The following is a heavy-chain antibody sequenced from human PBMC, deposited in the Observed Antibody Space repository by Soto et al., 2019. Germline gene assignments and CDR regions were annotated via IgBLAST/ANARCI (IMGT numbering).Heavy chain of an antibody. CDR3: ANDHRLLRFLEWLSQIAFDI. D-gene: IGHD3-3*01. CDR1: GFTFSSYA. V-gene: IGHV3-23*01. J-gene: IGHJ3*02. Sequence: GGSLRLSCAASGFTFSSYAMSWVRQAPGKGLEWVSAISGSGGSTYYADSVKGRFTISRDNSKNTLYLQMNSLGAEDTAVYYCANDHRLLRFLEWLSQIAFDIWGQGTMVTLSS. CDR2: ISGSGGST.